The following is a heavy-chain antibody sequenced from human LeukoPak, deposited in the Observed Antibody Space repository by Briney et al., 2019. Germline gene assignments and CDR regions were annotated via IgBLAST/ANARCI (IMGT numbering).Heavy chain of an antibody. D-gene: IGHD3-22*01. Sequence: SETLSLTCTVSGGSISSSGYYWGWISQPPGKGLQWIGSIYYSGSTYYNPSLKSRVIVSVDTSKNQFSLKLSSVTAADTAVYYSARQSYDSSGYYYFDYWGQGTLVTVSS. V-gene: IGHV4-39*01. CDR3: ARQSYDSSGYYYFDY. CDR1: GGSISSSGYY. J-gene: IGHJ4*02. CDR2: IYYSGST.